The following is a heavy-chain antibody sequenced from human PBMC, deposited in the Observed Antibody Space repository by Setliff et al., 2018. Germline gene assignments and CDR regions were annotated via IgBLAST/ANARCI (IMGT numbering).Heavy chain of an antibody. CDR3: ARIRYYYDSSGYRNWYFDL. CDR1: GFSLSNARMG. D-gene: IGHD3-22*01. CDR2: IFSNDEK. Sequence: SGPTLVNPTETLTLTCTVSGFSLSNARMGVSWIRQPPGKALEWLAHIFSNDEKSYSTSLKSRLTISKDTSKSQVVLTMTNMDPADTATYYCARIRYYYDSSGYRNWYFDLWGRGTLVTVSS. V-gene: IGHV2-26*01. J-gene: IGHJ2*01.